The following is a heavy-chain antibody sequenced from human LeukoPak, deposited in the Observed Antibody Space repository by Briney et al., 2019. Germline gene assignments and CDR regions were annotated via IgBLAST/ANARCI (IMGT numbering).Heavy chain of an antibody. Sequence: PSETLSLTCTVSGGSISSYYWSWIRQPPGKGLEWIGYIYYSGSTNYNPSLKSRVTISVDTSKNQFSLKPSSVTAADTAVYYCARTLAVAGTFDYWGQGTLVTVSS. V-gene: IGHV4-59*12. CDR2: IYYSGST. CDR3: ARTLAVAGTFDY. J-gene: IGHJ4*02. CDR1: GGSISSYY. D-gene: IGHD6-19*01.